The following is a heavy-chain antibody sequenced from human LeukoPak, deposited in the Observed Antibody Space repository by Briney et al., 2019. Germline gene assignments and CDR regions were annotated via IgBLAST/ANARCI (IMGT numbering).Heavy chain of an antibody. D-gene: IGHD1-26*01. CDR1: GDSVSSNSAA. CDR2: TYYRSKGYN. V-gene: IGHV6-1*01. J-gene: IGHJ4*02. Sequence: SQTLSLTCAISGDSVSSNSAAWNWIRQSPSRGLEWLGRTYYRSKGYNEYAVTVKSRITINPDTSKNQFSLQLNSVTPEDTAVYYCARAQAYSGRIFDFWGQGTLVTVSS. CDR3: ARAQAYSGRIFDF.